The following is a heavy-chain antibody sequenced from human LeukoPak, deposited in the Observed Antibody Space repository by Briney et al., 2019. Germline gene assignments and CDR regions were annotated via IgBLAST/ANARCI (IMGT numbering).Heavy chain of an antibody. Sequence: PSETLSLTCTVSGGSISRSSYSWGGFGQPPGKGLEWIGGIYYSGSTYYNPSLKSRVAISVDTSKNQFSLKLSSVTAADTAVYYCARHRSFRLLEWLLFDYWGQGTLVTVSS. CDR1: GGSISRSSYS. J-gene: IGHJ4*02. CDR3: ARHRSFRLLEWLLFDY. D-gene: IGHD3-3*01. CDR2: IYYSGST. V-gene: IGHV4-39*01.